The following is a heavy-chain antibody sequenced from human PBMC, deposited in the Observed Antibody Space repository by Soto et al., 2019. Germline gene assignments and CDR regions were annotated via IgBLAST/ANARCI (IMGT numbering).Heavy chain of an antibody. D-gene: IGHD1-26*01. CDR2: ISSSGSTI. CDR3: ARDCIVGATYYYYYGMDV. V-gene: IGHV3-11*01. Sequence: GSLRLSCAASGFTFSDYYMSWIRQAPGKGLEWVSYISSSGSTIYYAASVKGRFTISRDNAKNSLYLQMNSLRAEDTAVYYCARDCIVGATYYYYYGMDVWGQGTTVTVYS. J-gene: IGHJ6*02. CDR1: GFTFSDYY.